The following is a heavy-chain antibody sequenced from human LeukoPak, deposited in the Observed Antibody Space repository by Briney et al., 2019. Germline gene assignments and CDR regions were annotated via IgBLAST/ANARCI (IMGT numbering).Heavy chain of an antibody. V-gene: IGHV4-34*01. J-gene: IGHJ5*02. D-gene: IGHD3-10*01. Sequence: SETLSLTCAVYGGSFSGYYWSWIRQPPGKGLEWIGEINHSGSTNYNPSLKSRVTISVDTSKNQFSLKLSSVTAADTAVYYCARNAGTTRYYYGSGSSNWFDPWGQGTLVTVSS. CDR1: GGSFSGYY. CDR3: ARNAGTTRYYYGSGSSNWFDP. CDR2: INHSGST.